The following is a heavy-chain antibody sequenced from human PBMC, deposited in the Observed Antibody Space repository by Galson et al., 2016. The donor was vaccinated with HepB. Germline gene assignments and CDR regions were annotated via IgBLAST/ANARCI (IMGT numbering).Heavy chain of an antibody. Sequence: SLRLSCATSGFTFNNYGINWVRQAPGKGLEWVAGISYDGHNRHYADAVKGRFTISRDSSTNTVYLQMNSLRADDTAVYFCARDRGLLHYYYGMDVWGQGTTVTVSS. CDR2: ISYDGHNR. CDR3: ARDRGLLHYYYGMDV. CDR1: GFTFNNYG. V-gene: IGHV3-33*08. D-gene: IGHD4-17*01. J-gene: IGHJ6*02.